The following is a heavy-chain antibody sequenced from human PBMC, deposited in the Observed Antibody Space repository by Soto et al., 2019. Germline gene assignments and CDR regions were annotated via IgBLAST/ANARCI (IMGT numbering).Heavy chain of an antibody. CDR1: GFSLTTSGVG. CDR3: AHRVLRTVFGLVTTTAIYFDF. V-gene: IGHV2-5*02. D-gene: IGHD3-3*01. Sequence: QITLNESGPTQVKPRQTLTLTCTFSGFSLTTSGVGVGWIRQSPGKAPEWLPLIYWDDDKRYSPSLKSRLTITKDASKHQVVLTMADLDPADTATYFCAHRVLRTVFGLVTTTAIYFDFWGQGTPVAVSS. J-gene: IGHJ4*02. CDR2: IYWDDDK.